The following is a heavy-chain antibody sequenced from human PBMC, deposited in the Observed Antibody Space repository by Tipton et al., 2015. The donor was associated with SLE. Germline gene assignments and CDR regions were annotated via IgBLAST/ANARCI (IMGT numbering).Heavy chain of an antibody. D-gene: IGHD4-11*01. CDR3: ANARLQRDAFDI. CDR2: ISGSGGST. V-gene: IGHV3-23*01. J-gene: IGHJ3*02. Sequence: SLRLSCAASGFTFSSYAMSWVRQAPGKGLEWVSAISGSGGSTYYADSVKGRFTISRDNAKNSLYLQMNSLRAEDTAVYYCANARLQRDAFDIWGQGTMVTVSS. CDR1: GFTFSSYA.